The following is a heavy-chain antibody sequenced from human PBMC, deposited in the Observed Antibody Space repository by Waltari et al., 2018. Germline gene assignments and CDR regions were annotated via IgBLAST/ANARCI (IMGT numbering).Heavy chain of an antibody. CDR3: AREKGSPGIVATIRDAFDI. CDR1: GGSISSYY. Sequence: QVQLQESGPGLVKPSETLSLTCTVSGGSISSYYWSWIRQPAGKGLEWVGRIYPSGGTNYNPSPKGRVTMSVDTSKNQFSLKLSSVTAADTAVYYCAREKGSPGIVATIRDAFDIWGQGTMVTVSS. D-gene: IGHD5-12*01. J-gene: IGHJ3*02. V-gene: IGHV4-4*07. CDR2: IYPSGGT.